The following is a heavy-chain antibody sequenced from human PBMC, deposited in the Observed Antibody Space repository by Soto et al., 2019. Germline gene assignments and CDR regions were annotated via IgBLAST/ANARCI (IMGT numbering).Heavy chain of an antibody. Sequence: EVQLVESGGGLVQPGGSLRLSCVASKFTFSNYWMTWVRQAPGKGLEWVANIKEDGSEKYYVDSVKGRFTISRDNAENSLYLQMNSLRAEDTAVYFCARVYFKYDYWGQGTLVTVSS. CDR3: ARVYFKYDY. D-gene: IGHD3-10*01. CDR2: IKEDGSEK. J-gene: IGHJ4*02. V-gene: IGHV3-7*01. CDR1: KFTFSNYW.